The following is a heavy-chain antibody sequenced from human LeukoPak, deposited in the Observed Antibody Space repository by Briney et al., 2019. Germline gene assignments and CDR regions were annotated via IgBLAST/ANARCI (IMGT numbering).Heavy chain of an antibody. V-gene: IGHV4-4*07. J-gene: IGHJ6*03. CDR2: IYTSGST. CDR1: GGSISSYY. CDR3: ARDPPYGGNSGYYYYYMDV. Sequence: SETLSLTCTVSGGSISSYYWSWIRQPAGKGLEWIGRIYTSGSTNYNPSLKSRVTMSVDTSKNQFSLKLSSVTAADTAVYYCARDPPYGGNSGYYYYYMDVWGKGTTVTVSS. D-gene: IGHD4-23*01.